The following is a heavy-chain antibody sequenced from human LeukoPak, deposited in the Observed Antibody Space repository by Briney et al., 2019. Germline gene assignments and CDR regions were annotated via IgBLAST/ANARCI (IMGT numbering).Heavy chain of an antibody. J-gene: IGHJ4*02. D-gene: IGHD1-1*01. CDR2: ISSSSSYI. CDR3: ASDKRYNWNDGDYFDY. V-gene: IGHV3-21*01. Sequence: GGSLRLSCVGSGFTFSSYSMNWVRQAPGKGLEWVSSISSSSSYIYYADSVKGRFTISRDNAKNSLYLQMNSLRAEDTAVYYCASDKRYNWNDGDYFDYWGQGTLVTVSS. CDR1: GFTFSSYS.